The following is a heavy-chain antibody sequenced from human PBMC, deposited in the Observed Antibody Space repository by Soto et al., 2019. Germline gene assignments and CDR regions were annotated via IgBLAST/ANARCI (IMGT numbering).Heavy chain of an antibody. CDR2: ISAYNGNT. V-gene: IGHV1-18*01. D-gene: IGHD6-13*01. CDR1: GYSFTSYG. Sequence: ASVKVSCTASGYSFTSYGISWVRQAPGQGLEWMGWISAYNGNTNYAQKLQGRVTMTTDTSTSTAYMELRSLRSDDTAVYYCAREGIAAAGPSDDAFDIWGQGTMVNVSS. CDR3: AREGIAAAGPSDDAFDI. J-gene: IGHJ3*02.